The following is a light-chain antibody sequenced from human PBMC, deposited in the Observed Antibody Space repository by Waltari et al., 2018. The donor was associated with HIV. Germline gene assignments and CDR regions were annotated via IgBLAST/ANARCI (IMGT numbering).Light chain of an antibody. CDR3: AAWDDSVNGWV. CDR1: TSNIGSNT. V-gene: IGLV1-44*01. J-gene: IGLJ3*02. CDR2: TNN. Sequence: QSVLTQPPSASETPGQRVTISCSGSTSNIGSNTVTWYQQLPGTAPKLLIYTNNQRPSGVPDRFSGSKYGTSASLAISGLQSEDEAHYYWAAWDDSVNGWVFGGGTKLTVL.